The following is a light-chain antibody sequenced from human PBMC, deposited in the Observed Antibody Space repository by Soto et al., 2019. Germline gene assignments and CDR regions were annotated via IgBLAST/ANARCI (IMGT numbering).Light chain of an antibody. CDR2: HAS. J-gene: IGKJ1*01. CDR1: QSVDSN. CDR3: QKYSNWPPWT. V-gene: IGKV3-15*01. Sequence: EIVMTQSPATLSVSPGERATLSCRASQSVDSNLAWYQRKPGQAPRLLIFHASTRVTGIPARFSGSGSGTEFTLTISSLQSEDFAVYYCQKYSNWPPWTFGQGTKVDIK.